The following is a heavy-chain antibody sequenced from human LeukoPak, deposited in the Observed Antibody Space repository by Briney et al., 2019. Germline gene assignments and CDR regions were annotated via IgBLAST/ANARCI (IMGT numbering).Heavy chain of an antibody. CDR3: VRDGYNYAFDI. V-gene: IGHV3-11*04. Sequence: KPGGSLRLSCAATGFSFRDRYMSWIRQAPGKGMEWVAYISPNSDNIHYADSVKGRFTISRDNAKNSLFLQVNSLRAEDTAVYYCVRDGYNYAFDIWGQGAMVTVSS. CDR1: GFSFRDRY. CDR2: ISPNSDNI. D-gene: IGHD5-24*01. J-gene: IGHJ3*02.